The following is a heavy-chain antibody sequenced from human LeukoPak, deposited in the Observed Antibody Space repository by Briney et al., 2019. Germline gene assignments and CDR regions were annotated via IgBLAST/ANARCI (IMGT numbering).Heavy chain of an antibody. Sequence: SETLSLTCAVYGGSFSGYYWSWIRQPPGKGLEWIGEINHSGSTNYNPSLKSRVTISVDTSKNQFSLKLSSVTAADTAVYYCARSSVRYDILTGYPRGGYYYGMDVWGKGTTVTVSS. CDR3: ARSSVRYDILTGYPRGGYYYGMDV. CDR1: GGSFSGYY. D-gene: IGHD3-9*01. V-gene: IGHV4-34*01. CDR2: INHSGST. J-gene: IGHJ6*04.